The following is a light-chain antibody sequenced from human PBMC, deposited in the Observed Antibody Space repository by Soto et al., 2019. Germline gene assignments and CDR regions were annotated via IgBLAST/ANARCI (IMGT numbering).Light chain of an antibody. Sequence: DIVMTHSPDSLAVSLGERATINCKSSQSVLYISNNKNYLAWYQQKPGQPPKLLIYWASTRESGVPDRFSGSGSGTDFTLTISSLQAEDVAVYYCQQYYSTPITFGQGTRLEIK. J-gene: IGKJ5*01. CDR3: QQYYSTPIT. CDR1: QSVLYISNNKNY. V-gene: IGKV4-1*01. CDR2: WAS.